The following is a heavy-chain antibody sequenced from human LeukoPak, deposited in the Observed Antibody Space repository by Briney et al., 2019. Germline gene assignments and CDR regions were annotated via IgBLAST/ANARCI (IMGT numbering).Heavy chain of an antibody. CDR2: IRSKAYGGTT. V-gene: IGHV3-49*04. D-gene: IGHD3-22*01. J-gene: IGHJ4*02. CDR1: GFTFGDYA. CDR3: TRDPLARRWDYYDSSGYYYFDY. Sequence: GGSLRLSCTASGFTFGDYAMSWVRQAPGKGLEWVGFIRSKAYGGTTEYAASVKGRFTISRDDSKSIAYLQMNSLKTEDTAVYYCTRDPLARRWDYYDSSGYYYFDYWGQGTLVTVSS.